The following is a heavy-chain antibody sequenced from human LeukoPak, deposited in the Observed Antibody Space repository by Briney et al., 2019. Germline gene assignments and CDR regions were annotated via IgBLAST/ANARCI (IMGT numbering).Heavy chain of an antibody. CDR3: AKPLEKYTYGGNFDY. V-gene: IGHV3-23*01. CDR1: GFTFSSYA. CDR2: ISSSADST. J-gene: IGHJ4*02. D-gene: IGHD4-23*01. Sequence: GGSLRLSCEASGFTFSSYAMSWVRQAPGKGLAWVSVISSSADSTYYADSVKGRFTISRDNSKSTLYLQMNNVRAEDTAVYYCAKPLEKYTYGGNFDYWGQGILVTVSS.